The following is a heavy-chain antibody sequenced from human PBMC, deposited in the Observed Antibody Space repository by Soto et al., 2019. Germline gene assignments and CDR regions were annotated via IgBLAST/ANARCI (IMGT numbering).Heavy chain of an antibody. CDR1: GFTFSSYA. Sequence: QVQLVESGGGVVQPGRSLRLSCAASGFTFSSYAMHWVRQAPGKGLEWVAGISYDGSNKYYADSVKGRFTISRDNSKNTLYLQMNSLRAEDRAVYYCARDLAYCGGDCYTRDYYYYGMDGWGQGTTVTVSS. CDR3: ARDLAYCGGDCYTRDYYYYGMDG. D-gene: IGHD2-21*02. CDR2: ISYDGSNK. J-gene: IGHJ6*02. V-gene: IGHV3-30-3*01.